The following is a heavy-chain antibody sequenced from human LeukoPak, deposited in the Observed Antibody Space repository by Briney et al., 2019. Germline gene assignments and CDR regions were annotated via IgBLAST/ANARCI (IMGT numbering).Heavy chain of an antibody. Sequence: GGSLRLSCAASGFTFSSYSMNWVRQAPGKGLEWVSSISADESGTYYTDSVKGRFTISRDNSKNTVSLQMNSLRGEDTAIYYCAKRLVCTTTHCYGFDFWGQGTLVTVSS. CDR3: AKRLVCTTTHCYGFDF. CDR1: GFTFSSYS. J-gene: IGHJ4*02. CDR2: ISADESGT. D-gene: IGHD2-2*01. V-gene: IGHV3-23*01.